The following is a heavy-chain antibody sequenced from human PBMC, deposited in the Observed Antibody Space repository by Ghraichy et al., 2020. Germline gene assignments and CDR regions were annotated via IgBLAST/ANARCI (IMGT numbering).Heavy chain of an antibody. CDR3: ARGVCGFDY. CDR1: GGSFSGYY. J-gene: IGHJ4*02. V-gene: IGHV4-34*01. D-gene: IGHD2-21*01. Sequence: SETLSLTCAVYGGSFSGYYWSWIRQPPGKGLEWIGEINHSGSTNYNPSLKSRVTISVDTSKNQFSLKLSSVTAADTAVYYCARGVCGFDYWGQGTLVTVSA. CDR2: INHSGST.